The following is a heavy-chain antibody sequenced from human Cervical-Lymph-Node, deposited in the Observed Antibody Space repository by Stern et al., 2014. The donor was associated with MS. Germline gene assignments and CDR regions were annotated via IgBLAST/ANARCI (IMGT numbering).Heavy chain of an antibody. J-gene: IGHJ4*02. V-gene: IGHV4-34*01. CDR2: INHSGST. CDR1: GGSFSGYY. D-gene: IGHD6-19*01. Sequence: QVQLQQWGAGLLKPSETLSLTRAVYGGSFSGYYWSWIRQPPGKGLEWIGEINHSGSTTYNPSLKSRVTISVDTSKNQFSLKLSSVTAADTAVYYCARVVGWSYFDYWGQGTLVTVSS. CDR3: ARVVGWSYFDY.